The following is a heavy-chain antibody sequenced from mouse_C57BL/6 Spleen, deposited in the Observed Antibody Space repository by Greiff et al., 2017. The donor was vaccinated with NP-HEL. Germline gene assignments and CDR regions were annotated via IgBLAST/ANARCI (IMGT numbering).Heavy chain of an antibody. CDR3: ARGNYYGSSYVDAY. CDR1: GYTFTSYW. D-gene: IGHD1-1*01. Sequence: QVQLQQPGAELVKPGASVKLSCKASGYTFTSYWMHWVKQRPGQGLEWIGMIHPNSGSTNYNEKFKSKATLTVDKSSSTAYMQLSSLTSEDSAVYYCARGNYYGSSYVDAYWGQGTLVTVSA. J-gene: IGHJ3*01. V-gene: IGHV1-64*01. CDR2: IHPNSGST.